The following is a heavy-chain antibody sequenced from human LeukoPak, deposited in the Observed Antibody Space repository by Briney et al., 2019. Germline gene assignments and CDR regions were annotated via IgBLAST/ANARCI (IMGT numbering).Heavy chain of an antibody. D-gene: IGHD6-25*01. CDR2: ISGSGRST. J-gene: IGHJ4*02. CDR1: GFIFSNYA. Sequence: PGGSLRLSCAASGFIFSNYALHWVRQAPGKGLEWVSAISGSGRSTYYADSVKGRFTISRDNSKNTLYLQMNSLRAEDTAVYYCRLDFDYWGQGTLVTVSS. V-gene: IGHV3-23*01. CDR3: RLDFDY.